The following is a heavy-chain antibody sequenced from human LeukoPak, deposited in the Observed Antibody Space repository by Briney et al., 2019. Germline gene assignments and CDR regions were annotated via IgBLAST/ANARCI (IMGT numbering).Heavy chain of an antibody. Sequence: GGSLRLSCADSGFTFSSYAMSWVRQAPGKGLEWVSAISGSGGSTYYADSVKGRVTISRDNSKNTLYLQMNSLRAEDTAVYYCAKDGGPVPVSDFWSGYKQFDYWGQGTLVTVSS. D-gene: IGHD3-3*01. CDR3: AKDGGPVPVSDFWSGYKQFDY. J-gene: IGHJ4*02. V-gene: IGHV3-23*01. CDR1: GFTFSSYA. CDR2: ISGSGGST.